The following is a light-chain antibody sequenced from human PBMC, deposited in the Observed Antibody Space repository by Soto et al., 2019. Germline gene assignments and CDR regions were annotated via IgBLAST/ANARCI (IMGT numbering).Light chain of an antibody. CDR3: QQYGSSSYT. CDR1: QSVSSSY. V-gene: IGKV3-20*01. J-gene: IGKJ2*01. Sequence: EIVLTQSPGTLSLSPGERATLSCRASQSVSSSYLAWYQQKPGQAPRLLIYDASSRATGIPDRFSGSGSGTDFTLTISRLEPEDFAVYYCQQYGSSSYTFGQGTKLEIQ. CDR2: DAS.